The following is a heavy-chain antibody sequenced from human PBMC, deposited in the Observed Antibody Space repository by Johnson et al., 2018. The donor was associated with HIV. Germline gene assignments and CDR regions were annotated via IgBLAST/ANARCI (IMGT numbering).Heavy chain of an antibody. V-gene: IGHV3-23*04. J-gene: IGHJ3*02. CDR2: ISGSGGST. D-gene: IGHD7-27*01. CDR3: ARDPTTHNSRLTGDFGAFDI. CDR1: GFTFSSYA. Sequence: VQLVESGGGLVQPGGSLRLSCAASGFTFSSYAMSWVRQAPGKGLEWVSGISGSGGSTYYADSVRGRVTISRDNSKNTLYLQMNSLRAEDTALYYCARDPTTHNSRLTGDFGAFDIWGQGTMVTVSS.